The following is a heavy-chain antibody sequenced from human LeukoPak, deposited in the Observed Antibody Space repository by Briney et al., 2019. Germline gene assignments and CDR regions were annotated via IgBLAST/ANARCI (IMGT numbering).Heavy chain of an antibody. CDR2: VHVSGST. D-gene: IGHD3-22*01. J-gene: IGHJ4*01. Sequence: PSETLSLTCTVSGGSVNSYHRAWIRQPAGKGLEWVGRVHVSGSTNYNPSLRSRVAISLERSKNHGYVLLNALSAADTAIYCCAGDESRRDDSVGYHYWGRGVLVTVSS. CDR3: AGDESRRDDSVGYHY. CDR1: GGSVNSYH. V-gene: IGHV4-4*07.